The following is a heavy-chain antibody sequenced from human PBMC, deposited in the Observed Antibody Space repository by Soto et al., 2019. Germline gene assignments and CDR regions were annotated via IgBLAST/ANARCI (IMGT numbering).Heavy chain of an antibody. CDR2: IYYSGST. Sequence: SETLSLTCTVSGGSISSYYWSWIRQPPGKGLEWIGYIYYSGSTNYNPSLKSRVTISVDTSKNQFSLKLSSVTAADTAVYYCARLDAGAVAGTTEYYFDYWGQGTLVTVSS. V-gene: IGHV4-59*01. D-gene: IGHD6-19*01. CDR3: ARLDAGAVAGTTEYYFDY. CDR1: GGSISSYY. J-gene: IGHJ4*02.